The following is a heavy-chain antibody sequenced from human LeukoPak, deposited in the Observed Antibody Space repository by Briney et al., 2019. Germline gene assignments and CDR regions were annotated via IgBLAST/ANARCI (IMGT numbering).Heavy chain of an antibody. CDR3: ARGAFYDSSGRTAGFDY. CDR2: ISFDGDNK. J-gene: IGHJ4*02. D-gene: IGHD3-22*01. Sequence: GGSLRLSCAASGFTFSSYTIHWVRQAPGKGLEWVAVISFDGDNKYYADSVKGRFTISRGNSKNTLYLQMNSLRAEDTAVYYCARGAFYDSSGRTAGFDYWGQGTLVTVSS. V-gene: IGHV3-30-3*01. CDR1: GFTFSSYT.